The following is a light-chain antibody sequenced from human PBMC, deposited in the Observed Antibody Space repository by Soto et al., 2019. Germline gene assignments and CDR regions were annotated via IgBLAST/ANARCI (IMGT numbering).Light chain of an antibody. CDR3: TSYVGNDIWV. J-gene: IGLJ3*02. CDR1: SSDVGAYKY. CDR2: EVT. V-gene: IGLV2-8*01. Sequence: QSALTQPPSASGSPGQSVTISCTGTSSDVGAYKYVSWYQQYPGKAPKLMIYEVTKRPSGVPDRFSGSKSGNTASLTVSGLQAKDEADDYCTSYVGNDIWVFGGGTKVTVL.